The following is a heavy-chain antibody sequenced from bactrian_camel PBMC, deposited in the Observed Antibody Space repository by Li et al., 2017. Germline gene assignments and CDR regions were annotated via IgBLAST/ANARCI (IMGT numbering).Heavy chain of an antibody. CDR2: IRTDGAT. V-gene: IGHV3S42*01. D-gene: IGHD2*01. Sequence: VQLVESGGGSAQAGGSLGLSCVISQYTGSGYCVGWFRQAPGKELGGVAAIRTDGATTYADSAKGRFTISRDSAKINLYLQMNSLKPEDTAVYYCVSLVGRPLVHQGTQVTVS. CDR1: QYTGSGYC. J-gene: IGHJ4*01.